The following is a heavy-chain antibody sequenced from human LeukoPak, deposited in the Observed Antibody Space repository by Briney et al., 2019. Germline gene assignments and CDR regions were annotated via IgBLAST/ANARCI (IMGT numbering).Heavy chain of an antibody. CDR2: INPNSGGT. Sequence: GASVKVSCKASGYTFTGYYMHWVRQAPGQGLEWMGWINPNSGGTNYAQKFQGRVTMTRDTSISTAYMELSRLRSDDTAVYYCARSDHFDDSSGYDYWGQGILVTVSS. CDR3: ARSDHFDDSSGYDY. CDR1: GYTFTGYY. J-gene: IGHJ4*02. V-gene: IGHV1-2*02. D-gene: IGHD3-22*01.